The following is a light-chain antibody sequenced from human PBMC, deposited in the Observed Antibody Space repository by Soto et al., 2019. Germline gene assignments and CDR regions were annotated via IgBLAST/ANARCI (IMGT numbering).Light chain of an antibody. J-gene: IGKJ1*01. CDR1: QTISSW. V-gene: IGKV1-5*03. Sequence: DIQMTQSPSTLSGSVGGRVTITCRASQTISSWLAWYQQKPGKAPKLLIYKASTLKSGVPSRFSGSGSGTEFTLTISSLQPDDFATYYCQHYHSYSEEFGQGTKV. CDR3: QHYHSYSEE. CDR2: KAS.